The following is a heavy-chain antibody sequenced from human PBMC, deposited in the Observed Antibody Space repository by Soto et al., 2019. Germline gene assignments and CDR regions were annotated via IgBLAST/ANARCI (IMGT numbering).Heavy chain of an antibody. CDR2: ISSSSSYI. D-gene: IGHD2-15*01. Sequence: EVQLVESGGGLVKPGGSLRLSCVASGFTFSTYSMNWVRQAPRKGLEWVPSISSSSSYIYYADSVKGRFTISRDNAKNALYLQMNSLRDEDTDRYYCARGIYCSGGSCYLDYWGQGTLVTVSS. J-gene: IGHJ4*02. CDR3: ARGIYCSGGSCYLDY. V-gene: IGHV3-21*01. CDR1: GFTFSTYS.